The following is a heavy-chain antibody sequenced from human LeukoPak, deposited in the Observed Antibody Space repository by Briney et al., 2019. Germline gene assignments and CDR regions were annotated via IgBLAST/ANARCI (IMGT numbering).Heavy chain of an antibody. CDR3: ATTNWLDY. Sequence: GESLEISCKGSGYSFTSYWIGWVRQMPGKGLEWMGIIYPGDSYTRYTPSFQGQVTMSADKSITTAYLQWSSLKASDTAMYYCATTNWLDYWGQGTPVSVSS. J-gene: IGHJ4*02. CDR2: IYPGDSYT. CDR1: GYSFTSYW. V-gene: IGHV5-51*01. D-gene: IGHD1-1*01.